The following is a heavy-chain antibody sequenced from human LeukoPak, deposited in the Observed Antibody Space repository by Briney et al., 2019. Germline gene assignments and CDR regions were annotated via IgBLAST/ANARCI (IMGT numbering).Heavy chain of an antibody. CDR3: ARLPRYYYYYMDV. Sequence: PSETLSLTCTVSGGSISTYYWSWIRRPPGKGLGWIGSIYHSGSTYYNPSLKSRVTISVDTSKNQFSLKLSSVTAADTAVYYCARLPRYYYYYMDVWGKGTTVTVSS. CDR1: GGSISTYY. J-gene: IGHJ6*03. CDR2: IYHSGST. V-gene: IGHV4-59*05.